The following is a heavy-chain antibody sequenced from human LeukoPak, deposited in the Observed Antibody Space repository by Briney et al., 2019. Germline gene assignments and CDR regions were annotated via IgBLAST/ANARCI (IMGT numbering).Heavy chain of an antibody. V-gene: IGHV1-24*01. Sequence: ASVKVSCKVSGYTLTELSMHWVRQAPGKGLEWMGGFDPEDGETIYAQKFQGRVTMTEDTSTDTAYMELSSLRSEDTAVYYCTTAAGPHYYDSSGYYFGFDIWGQGTMVTVSS. CDR3: TTAAGPHYYDSSGYYFGFDI. J-gene: IGHJ3*02. CDR2: FDPEDGET. D-gene: IGHD3-22*01. CDR1: GYTLTELS.